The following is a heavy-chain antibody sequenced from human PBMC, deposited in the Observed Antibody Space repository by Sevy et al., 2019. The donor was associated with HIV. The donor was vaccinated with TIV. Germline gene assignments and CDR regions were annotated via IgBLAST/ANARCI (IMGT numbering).Heavy chain of an antibody. CDR2: IYSGGST. Sequence: GGSLRLSCAASGFTVSSNYMSWVRQAPGKGLEWVSVIYSGGSTYYADSVKGRFTISRDNSKNTLYLQMNSLRAEDTAVYYCARVTSTMVRGVIIRRGFDYLGQGTLVTVSS. J-gene: IGHJ4*02. CDR3: ARVTSTMVRGVIIRRGFDY. V-gene: IGHV3-53*01. D-gene: IGHD3-10*01. CDR1: GFTVSSNY.